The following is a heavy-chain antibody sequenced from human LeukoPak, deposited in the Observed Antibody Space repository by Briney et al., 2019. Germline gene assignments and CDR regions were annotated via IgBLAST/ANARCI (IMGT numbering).Heavy chain of an antibody. CDR3: AKDLSSLVAVAPGFDY. CDR1: GFTFSSYA. J-gene: IGHJ4*02. Sequence: GGSLRLSCAASGFTFSSYAMTWVRQAPGKGLEWVSAISGSGGSTYYADSVKGRFTISRDNSKNTLYLQMNSLRAEDTAVYYCAKDLSSLVAVAPGFDYWGQGTLVTVSS. V-gene: IGHV3-23*01. D-gene: IGHD6-19*01. CDR2: ISGSGGST.